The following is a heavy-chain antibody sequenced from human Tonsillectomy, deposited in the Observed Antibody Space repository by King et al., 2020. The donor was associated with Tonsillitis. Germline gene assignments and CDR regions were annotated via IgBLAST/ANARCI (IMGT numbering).Heavy chain of an antibody. D-gene: IGHD3-22*01. CDR2: ISSSSSYI. CDR1: GFTFSSYS. V-gene: IGHV3-21*01. CDR3: ARGNYYDSSGYYIAFDY. J-gene: IGHJ4*02. Sequence: DVQLVESGGGLVKPGGSLRLSCAASGFTFSSYSMNWVRQAPGKGLEWVSSISSSSSYIYYADSVKGRFTISRDIAKNSLYLQMNSRRAEDTAVYYCARGNYYDSSGYYIAFDYWGQGTLVTVSS.